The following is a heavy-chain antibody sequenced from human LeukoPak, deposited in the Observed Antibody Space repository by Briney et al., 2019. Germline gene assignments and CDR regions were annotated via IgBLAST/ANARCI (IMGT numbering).Heavy chain of an antibody. CDR3: AKSDCGGDCHLLDY. D-gene: IGHD2-21*02. CDR2: FGGGGGTI. J-gene: IGHJ4*02. Sequence: GGSLRLSCAASGFTFSTYAMSWVRQAPGKGLEGVSHFGGGGGTIYYAASVRGSFTISRYNSKNTLYLQMNSLRAEDTAVYYCAKSDCGGDCHLLDYWGQGTLVTVSS. CDR1: GFTFSTYA. V-gene: IGHV3-23*01.